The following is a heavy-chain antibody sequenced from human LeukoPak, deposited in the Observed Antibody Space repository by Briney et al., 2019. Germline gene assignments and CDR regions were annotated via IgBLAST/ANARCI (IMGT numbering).Heavy chain of an antibody. J-gene: IGHJ2*01. CDR1: GGSISSYY. CDR2: IYYSGST. V-gene: IGHV4-59*01. CDR3: ARCTDTAMSYWYFDL. Sequence: SETLSLTCTVSGGSISSYYWSWIRQPPGKGLEWIGYIYYSGSTNYNPSLKSRVTISVDTSKNQFSLKLSSVTAADTAVYYCARCTDTAMSYWYFDLWGRGTLVTVSS. D-gene: IGHD5-18*01.